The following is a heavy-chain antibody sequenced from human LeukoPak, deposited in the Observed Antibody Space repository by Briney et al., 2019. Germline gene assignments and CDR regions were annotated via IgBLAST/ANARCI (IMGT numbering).Heavy chain of an antibody. J-gene: IGHJ6*02. CDR2: ISGSGGST. Sequence: GGSLRLSCAASGFTFSSYAMSWVRQAPGKGLKWVSAISGSGGSTYYADSVKGRFTISRDNSKNTLYLQMNSLRAEDTAVYYCAKEKDLWFGGYYYYGMDVWGQGTTVTVSS. V-gene: IGHV3-23*01. D-gene: IGHD3-10*01. CDR1: GFTFSSYA. CDR3: AKEKDLWFGGYYYYGMDV.